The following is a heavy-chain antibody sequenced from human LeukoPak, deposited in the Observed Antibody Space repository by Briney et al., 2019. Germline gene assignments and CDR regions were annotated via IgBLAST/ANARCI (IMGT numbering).Heavy chain of an antibody. CDR1: GFTLSSYA. Sequence: GGSLRLSCAASGFTLSSYAMSWVRQAPGKGLEWVSAISGSGGSTYYADSVKGRFTISRDNAKNSLYLQMNSLRAEDTAVYYCARSDYYDRKGMDVWGQGTTVTVSS. CDR2: ISGSGGST. D-gene: IGHD3-22*01. J-gene: IGHJ6*02. CDR3: ARSDYYDRKGMDV. V-gene: IGHV3-23*01.